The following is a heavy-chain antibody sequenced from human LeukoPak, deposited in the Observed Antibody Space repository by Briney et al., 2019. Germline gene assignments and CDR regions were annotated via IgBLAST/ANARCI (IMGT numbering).Heavy chain of an antibody. J-gene: IGHJ5*02. CDR2: IYYSGST. CDR1: GGSISSGGYY. Sequence: SQTLSLTCTVSGGSISSGGYYWSWIRQHPGKGLEWIGYIYYSGSTYYNPSLKSRVTISVDTSKNQFSLELSSVTAADTAVYYCARMYDSSGYYQYNWFDPWGQGTLVTVSS. CDR3: ARMYDSSGYYQYNWFDP. D-gene: IGHD3-22*01. V-gene: IGHV4-31*03.